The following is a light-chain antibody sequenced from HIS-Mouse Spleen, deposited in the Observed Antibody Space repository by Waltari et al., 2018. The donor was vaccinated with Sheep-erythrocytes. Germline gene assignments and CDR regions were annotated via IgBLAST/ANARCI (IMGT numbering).Light chain of an antibody. V-gene: IGLV2-11*01. CDR1: SSDVGGYNY. J-gene: IGLJ1*01. CDR3: CSYAGSYNHV. Sequence: QSALTQPRSVSGSPGQSVTISCTGTSSDVGGYNYVSWYQQPPGKAPKLLLYDVSKRPSGVPDRFSGSKYGNTASLTISGLQAEDEADYYCCSYAGSYNHVFATGPKVTVL. CDR2: DVS.